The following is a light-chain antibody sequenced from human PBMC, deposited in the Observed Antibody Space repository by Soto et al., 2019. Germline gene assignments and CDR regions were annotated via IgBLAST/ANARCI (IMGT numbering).Light chain of an antibody. J-gene: IGLJ1*01. CDR2: GNS. CDR1: SSNIGAAYA. Sequence: QSVLTQPPSVSGAPGQRVTISCTGSSSNIGAAYAVHWYQQLPGTAPKLLIYGNSNRPSGVPDRFSGSKSGTSASLAITGLQAEDEADYYCHSYDRSLRADVFGTGTKLTVL. CDR3: HSYDRSLRADV. V-gene: IGLV1-40*01.